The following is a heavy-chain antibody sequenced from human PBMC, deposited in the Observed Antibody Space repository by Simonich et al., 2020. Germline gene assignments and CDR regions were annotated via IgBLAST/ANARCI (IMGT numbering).Heavy chain of an antibody. CDR3: ARHGNWGYFDY. CDR1: GGSISSYY. V-gene: IGHV4-4*07. CDR2: IYTSGST. Sequence: QVQLQESGPGLVKPSETLSLTCTVSGGSISSYYWSWIRQPAGKGLEWFGGIYTSGSTNDNPSLKRRVTISVDTSKNQFSLKLGSVTAADTAVYYCARHGNWGYFDYWGQGTLVTVSS. J-gene: IGHJ4*02. D-gene: IGHD7-27*01.